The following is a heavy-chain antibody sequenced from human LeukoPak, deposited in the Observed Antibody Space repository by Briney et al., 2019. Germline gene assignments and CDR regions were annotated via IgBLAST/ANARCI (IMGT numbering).Heavy chain of an antibody. CDR3: AREDYDLSCFDY. V-gene: IGHV3-21*01. Sequence: GGSLRLSCAASGFTFSSYSMDWVRQAPGKGLEWVSSISSSGSYIYYADSVTGRFTISRDNAKNSLYLQMNSLRAEDTAVYYCAREDYDLSCFDYWGQGTLVTVSS. J-gene: IGHJ4*02. D-gene: IGHD3-3*01. CDR1: GFTFSSYS. CDR2: ISSSGSYI.